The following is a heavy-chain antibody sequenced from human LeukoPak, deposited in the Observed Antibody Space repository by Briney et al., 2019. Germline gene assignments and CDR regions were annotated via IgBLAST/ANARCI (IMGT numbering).Heavy chain of an antibody. V-gene: IGHV3-7*01. Sequence: PGGSLRLSCAASGFTFSSYWMSWVRQAPGKGLEWVANIKQDGSEKYYVDSVKGRFTISRDNAKNSLYMQLNSLRAEDTAVYYCARDSSTVGNDHWGQGTLVTVSS. CDR3: ARDSSTVGNDH. CDR2: IKQDGSEK. CDR1: GFTFSSYW. D-gene: IGHD1-26*01. J-gene: IGHJ4*02.